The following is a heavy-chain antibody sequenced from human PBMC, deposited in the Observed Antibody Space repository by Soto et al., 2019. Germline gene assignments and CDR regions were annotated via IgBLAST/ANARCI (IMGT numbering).Heavy chain of an antibody. D-gene: IGHD2-15*01. CDR3: AGPDCSGGSCYPLAFDI. CDR1: GYSFTSYW. CDR2: IYPGDSDT. V-gene: IGHV5-51*01. Sequence: GESLKISCKGSGYSFTSYWIGWVRQMPGKGLEWMGIIYPGDSDTRYSPSFQGQVTISADKSISTAYLQWSSLKASDTAMYYCAGPDCSGGSCYPLAFDIWGQGTMVTVSS. J-gene: IGHJ3*02.